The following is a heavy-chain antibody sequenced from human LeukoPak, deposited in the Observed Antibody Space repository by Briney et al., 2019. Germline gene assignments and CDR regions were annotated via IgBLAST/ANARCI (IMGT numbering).Heavy chain of an antibody. CDR3: AREGDSSGWSFDY. J-gene: IGHJ4*02. CDR2: IYSGGST. D-gene: IGHD6-19*01. Sequence: WGSLRLSGAASGFTVSSNYMSWVRQGPGKGLEWVSVIYSGGSTYYADSVKGRFTISRDNSENTLYLQMNSLRAEDTAVYYCAREGDSSGWSFDYWGQGTLVTVSS. V-gene: IGHV3-53*01. CDR1: GFTVSSNY.